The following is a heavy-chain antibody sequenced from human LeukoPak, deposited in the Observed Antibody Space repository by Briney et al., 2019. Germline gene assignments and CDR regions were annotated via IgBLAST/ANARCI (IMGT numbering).Heavy chain of an antibody. J-gene: IGHJ5*02. CDR2: IYHSGST. D-gene: IGHD2-21*01. Sequence: PSETLSLTCTVSGGSISSYYWSWIRQPPGKGLEWIGSIYHSGSTYYNPSLKSRVTISVDTSKNQFSLKLSSVTAADTAVYYCARDRGRATVVEWFDPWGQGTLVTVSS. CDR1: GGSISSYY. V-gene: IGHV4-38-2*02. CDR3: ARDRGRATVVEWFDP.